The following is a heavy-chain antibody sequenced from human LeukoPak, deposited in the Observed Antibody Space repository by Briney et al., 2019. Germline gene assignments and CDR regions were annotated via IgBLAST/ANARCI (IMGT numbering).Heavy chain of an antibody. J-gene: IGHJ6*02. Sequence: GRSLRLSCAASGFTVSSKDMTWVRQAPGKGLEWVSVNSGGSTYYADSVKGRFTISRDNSKNTLYFQMNSLRAEDTAVYYCASFYHYGMDVWGQGTTVTVSS. CDR2: NSGGST. CDR1: GFTVSSKD. V-gene: IGHV3-66*01. CDR3: ASFYHYGMDV. D-gene: IGHD3-16*02.